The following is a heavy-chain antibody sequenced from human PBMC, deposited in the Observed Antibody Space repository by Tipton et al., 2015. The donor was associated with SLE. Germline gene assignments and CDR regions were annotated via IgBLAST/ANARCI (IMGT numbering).Heavy chain of an antibody. CDR2: IWYDGSIK. D-gene: IGHD3-22*01. CDR3: AGDSSGSYYDRGGYYQLANRHFDL. V-gene: IGHV3-33*08. J-gene: IGHJ4*02. Sequence: SLRLSCAASGFSFSSHGMHWVRQAPGKGLEWVAVIWYDGSIKNYADSVRGRFTISRDSSKNTLYLQVNSLRPEDTAVYYCAGDSSGSYYDRGGYYQLANRHFDLWGRGILVSVSS. CDR1: GFSFSSHG.